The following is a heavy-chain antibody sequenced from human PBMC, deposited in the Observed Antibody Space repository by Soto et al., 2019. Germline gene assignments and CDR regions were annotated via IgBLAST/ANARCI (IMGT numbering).Heavy chain of an antibody. CDR1: GYTFTSYA. CDR3: ARSSQRVVVPAAIHY. V-gene: IGHV1-3*01. CDR2: INAGNGNT. D-gene: IGHD2-2*01. J-gene: IGHJ4*02. Sequence: ASVKVSCKASGYTFTSYAMHWVRQAPGQRLEWMGWINAGNGNTKYSQKFQGRVTITRGTSASTAYMELSSLRSEDTAVYYCARSSQRVVVPAAIHYWGQGTLVTVSS.